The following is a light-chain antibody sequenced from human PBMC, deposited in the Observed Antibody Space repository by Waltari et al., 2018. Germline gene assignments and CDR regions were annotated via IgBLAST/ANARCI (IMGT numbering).Light chain of an antibody. Sequence: QSVLTQPPSVSAAPGQKVNISCSGSISTIGSNFVSWYQQFPGTAPKLLISDNYKRPSGIPDRFSGSKSGTSATLGITGLQTGDEADYYCGTWDNSLNGGVFGGGTKLAVL. CDR1: ISTIGSNF. V-gene: IGLV1-51*01. J-gene: IGLJ2*01. CDR3: GTWDNSLNGGV. CDR2: DNY.